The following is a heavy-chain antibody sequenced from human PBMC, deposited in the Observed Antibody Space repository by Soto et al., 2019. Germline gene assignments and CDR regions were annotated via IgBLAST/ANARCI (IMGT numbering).Heavy chain of an antibody. CDR3: ARVAGEVYSGYDGPFDY. D-gene: IGHD5-12*01. CDR2: INPNSGGT. V-gene: IGHV1-2*04. CDR1: GYTFTGYY. J-gene: IGHJ4*02. Sequence: GASVKVSCKASGYTFTGYYMHWVRQAPGQGLEWMGWINPNSGGTNYALKFQGWVTMTRDTSISTAYMELSRLRSDDTAVYYCARVAGEVYSGYDGPFDYWGQGTLVTVSS.